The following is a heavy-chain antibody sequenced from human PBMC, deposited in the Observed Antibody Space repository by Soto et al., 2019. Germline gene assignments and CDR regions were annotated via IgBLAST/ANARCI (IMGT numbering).Heavy chain of an antibody. CDR2: IYYSGST. CDR1: GGSISSGGYY. Sequence: QVQLQESGPGLVKPSQTLSLTCTVSGGSISSGGYYWSWIRQHPGKGLEWIGYIYYSGSTYYNPSLKSRVSISVDTSKNQFSLKLSSVTAADTAVYYCAREVGSGSYGDYVSYYYYMDVWGKGTTVTVSS. CDR3: AREVGSGSYGDYVSYYYYMDV. J-gene: IGHJ6*03. D-gene: IGHD4-17*01. V-gene: IGHV4-31*03.